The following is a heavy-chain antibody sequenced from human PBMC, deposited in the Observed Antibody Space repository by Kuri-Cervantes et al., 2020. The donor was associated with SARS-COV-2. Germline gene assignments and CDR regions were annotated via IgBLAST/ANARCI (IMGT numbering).Heavy chain of an antibody. V-gene: IGHV1-18*01. CDR3: ASLDQVNWFDP. Sequence: ASVKVSCKVSGGTLSSHAISWVRQAPGQGLEWMGWISAYNGNTNYAQKLQGRVTMTTDTSTSTAYMELRSLRSDDTAVYYCASLDQVNWFDPWGQGTLVTVSS. D-gene: IGHD3/OR15-3a*01. J-gene: IGHJ5*02. CDR1: GGTLSSHA. CDR2: ISAYNGNT.